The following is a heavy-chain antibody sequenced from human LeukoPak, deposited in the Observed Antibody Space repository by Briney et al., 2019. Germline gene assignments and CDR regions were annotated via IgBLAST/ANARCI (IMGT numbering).Heavy chain of an antibody. CDR2: INHSGST. Sequence: PSETLSLTCAVYGGSFSGFYWSWIRQPPGKGLEWIGEINHSGSTNYNPSLKSRVTISVDTSKNQFSLKLSSVTAADTAVYYCARLVIAAAGDYWGQGTLVTVSS. J-gene: IGHJ4*02. V-gene: IGHV4-34*01. CDR3: ARLVIAAAGDY. CDR1: GGSFSGFY. D-gene: IGHD6-13*01.